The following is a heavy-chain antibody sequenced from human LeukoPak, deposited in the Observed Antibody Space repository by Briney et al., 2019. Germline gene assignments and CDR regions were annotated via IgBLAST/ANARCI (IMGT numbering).Heavy chain of an antibody. Sequence: GGSLRLSCAASGFIFSDYYMSWIRQSPGKGLEWVSYLSSSGSTIYYADSVKGRFTISRDNAKNSLYLQMNSLRAEDTAVYYCATYSYGLGGDNWGQGTLVTVSS. CDR3: ATYSYGLGGDN. CDR2: LSSSGSTI. D-gene: IGHD5-18*01. V-gene: IGHV3-11*01. J-gene: IGHJ4*02. CDR1: GFIFSDYY.